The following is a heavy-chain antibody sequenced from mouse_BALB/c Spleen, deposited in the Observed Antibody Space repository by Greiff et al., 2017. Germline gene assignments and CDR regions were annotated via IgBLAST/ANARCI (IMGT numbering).Heavy chain of an antibody. Sequence: EVKLLESGPGLVKPSQSLSLTCTVTGYSITSDYAWNWIRQFPGNKLEWMGYISYSGSTSYNPSLKSRISITRDTSKNQFFLQLNSVTTEDTATYYCARGVVATPIAYWGQGTLVTVSA. CDR3: ARGVVATPIAY. CDR2: ISYSGST. J-gene: IGHJ3*01. V-gene: IGHV3-2*02. D-gene: IGHD1-1*01. CDR1: GYSITSDYA.